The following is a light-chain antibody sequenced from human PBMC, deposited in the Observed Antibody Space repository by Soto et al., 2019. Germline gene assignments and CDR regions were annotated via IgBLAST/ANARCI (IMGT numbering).Light chain of an antibody. CDR3: QQRSNWPLIT. CDR1: QSVSSY. J-gene: IGKJ5*01. CDR2: DAS. Sequence: EIVLTQSPATPSLSPGGRDTPPCRASQSVSSYLAWYQQKPGQAPSLAIYDASNRATGIPARFSGSGSGTDFTLTISSLEPEDFAVYYCQQRSNWPLITFGQGTRLEIK. V-gene: IGKV3-11*01.